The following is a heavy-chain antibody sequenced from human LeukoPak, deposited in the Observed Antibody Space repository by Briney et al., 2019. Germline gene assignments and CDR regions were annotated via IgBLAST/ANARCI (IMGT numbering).Heavy chain of an antibody. CDR1: GFTFSSYS. J-gene: IGHJ3*02. D-gene: IGHD4-23*01. CDR3: ARDQGVTSDAFDI. V-gene: IGHV3-21*01. CDR2: ISSSSSYM. Sequence: GSLRLSCAASGFTFSSYSMNWVRQAPGKGLEWVSSISSSSSYMYYADSVKGRFTISRDNAKNSLYLQMNSLRAEDTAVYYCARDQGVTSDAFDIWGQGTMVTVSS.